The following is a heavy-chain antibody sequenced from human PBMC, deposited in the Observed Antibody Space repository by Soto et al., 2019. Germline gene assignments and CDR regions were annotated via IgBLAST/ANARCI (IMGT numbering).Heavy chain of an antibody. V-gene: IGHV3-7*01. CDR2: IKQDGDEK. CDR3: ARDTPQSSSWFPYYFYYMDV. D-gene: IGHD6-13*01. J-gene: IGHJ6*03. Sequence: GGSLRLSCAASGFIFSSYWMSWVRQAPGKGLEWVANIKQDGDEKYYVDSVKGRFTISRDNAKNSLYLQMNSLRAEDTAVYYCARDTPQSSSWFPYYFYYMDVWGKGTTVTVSS. CDR1: GFIFSSYW.